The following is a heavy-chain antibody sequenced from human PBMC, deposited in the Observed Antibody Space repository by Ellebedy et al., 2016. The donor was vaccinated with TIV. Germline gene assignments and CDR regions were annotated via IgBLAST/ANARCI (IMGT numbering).Heavy chain of an antibody. V-gene: IGHV4-34*01. CDR3: ARGGLWFGV. Sequence: MPSETLSLTCAVYGGSFSGYYWSWIRQPPGKGLEWIGEINHSGNTNYNPSLKSRFTVSLDTSNNQFSRKLSSVTAADTAVYYCARGGLWFGVWGQGTTVTVSS. CDR2: INHSGNT. CDR1: GGSFSGYY. D-gene: IGHD3-10*01. J-gene: IGHJ6*02.